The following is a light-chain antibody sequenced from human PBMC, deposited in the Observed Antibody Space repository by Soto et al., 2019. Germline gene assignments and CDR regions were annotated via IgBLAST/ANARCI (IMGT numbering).Light chain of an antibody. J-gene: IGLJ1*01. Sequence: QSVLTQPASVSGSPGQSITISCTGTSSDVGSNNHVSWYQQHPGKAPKLMICEGGKRPSGVSNRFSGSKSGNTASLTISGLQAEDEAAYYCCSYTNTKTYVFGTGTKVTVL. CDR2: EGG. V-gene: IGLV2-23*01. CDR3: CSYTNTKTYV. CDR1: SSDVGSNNH.